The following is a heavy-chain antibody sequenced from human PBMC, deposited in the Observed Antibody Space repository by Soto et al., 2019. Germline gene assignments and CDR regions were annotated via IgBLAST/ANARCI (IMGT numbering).Heavy chain of an antibody. J-gene: IGHJ6*02. V-gene: IGHV1-18*01. Sequence: LVQSGGEMKKPGASVKVSCEASGYTFTNYGITWVRQAPGQGLEWMGWISNYNGKTNYAQILQGRVTMTTDTSTRTAYMELTSLRSDDTATYYCARLQNYDILTGSSHSIDVWGQGTTVTVSS. CDR1: GYTFTNYG. D-gene: IGHD3-9*01. CDR3: ARLQNYDILTGSSHSIDV. CDR2: ISNYNGKT.